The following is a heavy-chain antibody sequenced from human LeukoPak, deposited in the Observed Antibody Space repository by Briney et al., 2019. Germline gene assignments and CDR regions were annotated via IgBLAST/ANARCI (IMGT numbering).Heavy chain of an antibody. CDR2: ILYDGRNK. Sequence: GKSLRLSCAASGFTINNYGMHWVRQAPGKGLEWVAVILYDGRNKHYPDSVKGRFTISRDISTDTLWLQMDSLRTEDTAVYYCAKGPLRGTAAAIDYWGQGTLVTVSS. V-gene: IGHV3-30*18. CDR1: GFTINNYG. CDR3: AKGPLRGTAAAIDY. D-gene: IGHD2-2*01. J-gene: IGHJ4*02.